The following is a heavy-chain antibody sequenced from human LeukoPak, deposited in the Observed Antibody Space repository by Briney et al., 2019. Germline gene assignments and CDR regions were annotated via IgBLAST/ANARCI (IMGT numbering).Heavy chain of an antibody. CDR1: GGSIGSYY. J-gene: IGHJ5*02. D-gene: IGHD4-11*01. V-gene: IGHV4-4*07. Sequence: SEALSLTCTVSGGSIGSYYWSWIRQPAGKGLEWIGRIYTSGSTNYNPSLKSRVTMSVDTSKNQFSLKLSSVTAADTAVYYCARSNYSNYWFDPWGQGTLVTVSS. CDR3: ARSNYSNYWFDP. CDR2: IYTSGST.